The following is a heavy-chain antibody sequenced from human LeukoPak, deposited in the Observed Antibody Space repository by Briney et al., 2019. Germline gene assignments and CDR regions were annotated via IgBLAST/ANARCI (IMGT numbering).Heavy chain of an antibody. Sequence: GGSLRLSCAASGFTFSSYAMLWVRQAPGKGLEWVAVISYDGSNKYYADTVKGRFTISRDNSKNTLYLQMNSLRAEDTAVYYCARAGGGNAEYFQHWGQGTLVTVSS. V-gene: IGHV3-30-3*01. J-gene: IGHJ1*01. CDR2: ISYDGSNK. CDR1: GFTFSSYA. D-gene: IGHD4-23*01. CDR3: ARAGGGNAEYFQH.